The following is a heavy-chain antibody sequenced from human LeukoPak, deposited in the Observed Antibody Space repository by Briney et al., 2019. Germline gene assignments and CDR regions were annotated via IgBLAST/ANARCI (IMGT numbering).Heavy chain of an antibody. CDR1: GFTFSSYW. J-gene: IGHJ4*02. CDR2: IKQDGSEK. D-gene: IGHD2-2*01. CDR3: ARDKYRDAVDY. Sequence: PGGSLRLSCAASGFTFSSYWMSWVRQAPGKGLEWVANIKQDGSEKYYVDSVKGRFTISRDNAKNSLYLQMKSLRAEDTAVYYCARDKYRDAVDYWGQGTLVTVSS. V-gene: IGHV3-7*01.